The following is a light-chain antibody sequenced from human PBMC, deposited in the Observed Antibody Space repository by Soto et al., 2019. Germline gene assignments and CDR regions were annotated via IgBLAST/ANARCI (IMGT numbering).Light chain of an antibody. CDR1: QSIRYY. CDR2: GAS. Sequence: DIQLTQSPPTLSASVGDRVTITCRASQSIRYYLAWYQQMPGKAPKLLIYGASSLQSGVPSRFSGSGSGTEFTLTISSLQPDDFATYFCQHHNXYSQTFGQGTKVDIK. V-gene: IGKV1-5*01. CDR3: QHHNXYSQT. J-gene: IGKJ1*01.